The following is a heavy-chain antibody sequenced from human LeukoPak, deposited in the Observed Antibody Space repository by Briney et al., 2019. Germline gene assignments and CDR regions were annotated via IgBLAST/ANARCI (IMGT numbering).Heavy chain of an antibody. CDR3: AKGGLRYFDW. CDR2: IIIPSGGST. D-gene: IGHD3-9*01. J-gene: IGHJ4*02. V-gene: IGHV3-23*01. CDR1: GFTFGSYA. Sequence: GGSLRLSCAASGFTFGSYAMSWVRQAPGKGLEWVSTIIIPSGGSTYYADSVKGRFTISRDNSKNTLYPQMNSLRAEDTAVYYCAKGGLRYFDWLGQGTLVTVSS.